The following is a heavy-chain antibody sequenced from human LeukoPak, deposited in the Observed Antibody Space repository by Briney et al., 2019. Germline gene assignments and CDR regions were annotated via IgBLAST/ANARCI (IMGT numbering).Heavy chain of an antibody. CDR2: IKQDGSEK. Sequence: GGSLRLSCDASGFTFSTYWMTWVRQAPGKGPEWLATIKQDGSEKYYLDSVKGRFIISRDNAKTSLHLQMNSLRAEDTAVYYCVKPHYFSTGSLTWGQGTLVTVSS. J-gene: IGHJ5*02. CDR1: GFTFSTYW. D-gene: IGHD3-10*01. CDR3: VKPHYFSTGSLT. V-gene: IGHV3-7*01.